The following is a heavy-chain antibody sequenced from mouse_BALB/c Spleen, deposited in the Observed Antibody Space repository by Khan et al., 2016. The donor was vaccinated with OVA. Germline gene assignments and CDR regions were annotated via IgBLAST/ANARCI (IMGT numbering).Heavy chain of an antibody. CDR3: ARSLYYSDSYAMDY. Sequence: VQLKESGPGLVKPSQSLSLTCTVSGYSITSDYAWNWIRQFPGNKLEWMGYISSTGSTSYNPSLKSRISITRDTSKNQFFLHLNSVTTEDTATYYWARSLYYSDSYAMDYWGQGTSVTVSS. CDR1: GYSITSDYA. CDR2: ISSTGST. D-gene: IGHD2-12*01. J-gene: IGHJ4*01. V-gene: IGHV3-2*02.